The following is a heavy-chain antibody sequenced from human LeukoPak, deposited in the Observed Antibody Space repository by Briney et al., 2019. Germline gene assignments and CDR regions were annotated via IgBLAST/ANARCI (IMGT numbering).Heavy chain of an antibody. V-gene: IGHV3-20*04. CDR1: GFTFSSYA. D-gene: IGHD1-26*01. Sequence: GGSLRLSCAASGFTFSSYAMSWVRQAPGKGLEWVSGINWNGGSTGYADSVKGRFTISRDNAKNSLYLQMNSLRAEDTALYYCARDLSFTGGSFDYWGQGTLVTVSS. CDR2: INWNGGST. CDR3: ARDLSFTGGSFDY. J-gene: IGHJ4*02.